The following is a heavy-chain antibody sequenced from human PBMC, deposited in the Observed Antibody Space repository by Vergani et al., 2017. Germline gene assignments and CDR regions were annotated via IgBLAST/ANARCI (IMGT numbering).Heavy chain of an antibody. V-gene: IGHV1-18*01. D-gene: IGHD6-13*01. CDR3: ARDLPAAPFDP. Sequence: QVQLVQSGAEVKKPGASVKVSCKASGYTFSTYGISWVRQAPGQGLEWMGWISAYNGNTNYPEKFQGRLTMTTDTSTRTAYMELRSLRSDDTAVYYCARDLPAAPFDPWGQGTLVTVSS. J-gene: IGHJ5*02. CDR1: GYTFSTYG. CDR2: ISAYNGNT.